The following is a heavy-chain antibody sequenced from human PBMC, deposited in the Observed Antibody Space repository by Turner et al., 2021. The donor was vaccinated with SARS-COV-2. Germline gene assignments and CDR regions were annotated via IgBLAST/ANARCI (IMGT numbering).Heavy chain of an antibody. CDR2: ISYDGSNK. CDR1: GFTFSSYG. D-gene: IGHD4-4*01. CDR3: AKQQGLYSNPMYYFDY. Sequence: QVQLVESGGGVFQPGRSLRLSCPASGFTFSSYGMHWVRQAPGKGLGWVAVISYDGSNKYYADSVKGRFTISRDNSKNTLYLQMNSLRAEDTAVYYCAKQQGLYSNPMYYFDYWGQGTLVTVSS. V-gene: IGHV3-30*18. J-gene: IGHJ4*02.